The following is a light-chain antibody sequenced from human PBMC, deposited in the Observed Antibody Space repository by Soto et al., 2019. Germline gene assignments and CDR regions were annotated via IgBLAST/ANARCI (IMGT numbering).Light chain of an antibody. J-gene: IGLJ2*01. Sequence: QTVVSQEPSFSVSPGGTVTLTCGLTSGSVLTSYYPTWYQQTPGQARRTLIYSTNIRSSGVPDRFSGSILGTKAALSITGAQADDESDYYCALYVDTGTVVFGGGTALTVL. CDR3: ALYVDTGTVV. CDR1: SGSVLTSYY. V-gene: IGLV8-61*01. CDR2: STN.